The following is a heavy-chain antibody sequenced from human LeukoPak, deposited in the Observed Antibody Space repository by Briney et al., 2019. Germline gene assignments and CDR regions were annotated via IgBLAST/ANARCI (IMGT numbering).Heavy chain of an antibody. CDR2: ISYDGSNK. Sequence: TGGSLRLSCAASGFTFSSYAMHWVRQAPGKGLEWVAVISYDGSNKYYADSVKGRFTISRDNSKTTLYLQMNSLRAEDTAVYYCAKGTTMLTGYFDYWGQGTLVTVSS. V-gene: IGHV3-30*04. CDR1: GFTFSSYA. CDR3: AKGTTMLTGYFDY. J-gene: IGHJ4*02. D-gene: IGHD3-16*01.